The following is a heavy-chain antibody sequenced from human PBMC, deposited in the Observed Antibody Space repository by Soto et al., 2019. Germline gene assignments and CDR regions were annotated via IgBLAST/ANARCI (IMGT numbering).Heavy chain of an antibody. CDR3: ARDFVHGDHPEYFQH. CDR1: GFTVSSNY. Sequence: EVQLVESGGGLVQPGGSLRLSCAASGFTVSSNYMSWVRQAPGKGLEWDSVIYSGGSTYYANSVKGRFTISRDNSKTTLYLQMNSLSAEDTAVYYCARDFVHGDHPEYFQHWGQGTLVTVSS. V-gene: IGHV3-66*01. J-gene: IGHJ1*01. D-gene: IGHD4-17*01. CDR2: IYSGGST.